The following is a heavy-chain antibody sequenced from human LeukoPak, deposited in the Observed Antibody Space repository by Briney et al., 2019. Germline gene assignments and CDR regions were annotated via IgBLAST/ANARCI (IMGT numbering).Heavy chain of an antibody. V-gene: IGHV3-33*01. CDR3: ARDGGDPPFDY. Sequence: PGRSLRLSCAASGFTFSSYGMHWVRQAPGKGLEWVAVIWYDGSNKYYADSVKGRFTISRDNSKSTLYLQMNSLRAEDTAVYYCARDGGDPPFDYWGQGTLVTVSS. D-gene: IGHD2-21*02. J-gene: IGHJ4*02. CDR1: GFTFSSYG. CDR2: IWYDGSNK.